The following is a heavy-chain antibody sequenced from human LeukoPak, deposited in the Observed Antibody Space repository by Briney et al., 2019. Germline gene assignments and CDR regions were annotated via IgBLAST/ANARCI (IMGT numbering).Heavy chain of an antibody. D-gene: IGHD3-10*01. CDR1: GFIFSNYG. V-gene: IGHV3-30*02. CDR3: VKESGPFGAFDI. CDR2: IWSGGRNK. Sequence: GGSLRLSCGASGFIFSNYGMHWVRQAPGKGLEWVAVIWSGGRNKYYADTVRGRFTFSRDDSKNMMYLQMNSLRVEDTAVYCCVKESGPFGAFDIWGQGTTVTVSS. J-gene: IGHJ3*02.